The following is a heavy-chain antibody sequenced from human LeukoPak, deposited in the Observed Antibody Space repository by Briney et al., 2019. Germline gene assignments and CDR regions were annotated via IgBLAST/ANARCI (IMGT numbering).Heavy chain of an antibody. J-gene: IGHJ4*02. V-gene: IGHV3-9*01. CDR1: GFTFDDYA. D-gene: IGHD2-15*01. CDR3: AKEDCSGATCYSGH. CDR2: ISWNSGSI. Sequence: PGGSLTLSCAASGFTFDDYAMHWVRQAPGKVREWVSGISWNSGSIDYADSVKGRFTISRDNAKNSLYLQMINLRTEDTALYYCAKEDCSGATCYSGHWGQGTLVTVSS.